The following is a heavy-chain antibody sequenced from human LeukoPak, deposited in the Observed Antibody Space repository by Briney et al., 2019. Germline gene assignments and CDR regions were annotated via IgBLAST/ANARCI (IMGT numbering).Heavy chain of an antibody. Sequence: SETLSLTCTVSGGSISSSSYYWGWIRQPPGKGLEWIGSIYYSGSTYYNPSLKSRVTISVDTSKNQFSLKLSSVTAADTAVYYCARDPSPYYDSSGMYYFDYWGQGTLVTVSS. D-gene: IGHD3-22*01. J-gene: IGHJ4*02. CDR2: IYYSGST. CDR1: GGSISSSSYY. CDR3: ARDPSPYYDSSGMYYFDY. V-gene: IGHV4-39*07.